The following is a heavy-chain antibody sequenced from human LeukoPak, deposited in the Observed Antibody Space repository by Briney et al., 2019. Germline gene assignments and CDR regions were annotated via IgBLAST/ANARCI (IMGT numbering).Heavy chain of an antibody. V-gene: IGHV1-2*02. CDR2: INPNSGVT. Sequence: ASVKVSCKASGYTFTGYYLHWLRQAPGQGLEWMGWINPNSGVTNYAETFQGRVTMTRDTSISTAYMELSRLRSDDTAVYYCARGGDDYRHQENWFDPWGQGTLVTVSS. CDR3: ARGGDDYRHQENWFDP. CDR1: GYTFTGYY. J-gene: IGHJ5*02. D-gene: IGHD4-11*01.